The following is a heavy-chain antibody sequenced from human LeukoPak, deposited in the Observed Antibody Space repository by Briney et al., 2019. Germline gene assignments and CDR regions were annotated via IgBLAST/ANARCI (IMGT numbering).Heavy chain of an antibody. J-gene: IGHJ6*03. CDR3: ARDYRPPIAAAGREYYYYMDV. CDR1: GGSISSGGYY. Sequence: PSETLSLTCTVSGGSISSGGYYWSWIRQPPGKGLEWIGYIYHSGSTYYNPSLKSRVTISVDRSKNQFSLKLSSVTAADTAVYYCARDYRPPIAAAGREYYYYMDVWGKGTTVTVSS. V-gene: IGHV4-30-2*01. D-gene: IGHD6-13*01. CDR2: IYHSGST.